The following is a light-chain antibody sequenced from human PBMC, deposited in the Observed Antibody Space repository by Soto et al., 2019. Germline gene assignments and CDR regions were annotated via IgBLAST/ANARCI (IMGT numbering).Light chain of an antibody. CDR1: QSVNRT. V-gene: IGKV3-15*01. CDR2: GAS. Sequence: EVVMTQSPATLSASPGERVILSCRASQSVNRTLAWYQQKAGQAPRLLIYGASTRAIGIPARFSGSGSGAEFTLTISSLQSEDLAIYYCQQYDNWPPWTFGQGTKVAIK. CDR3: QQYDNWPPWT. J-gene: IGKJ1*01.